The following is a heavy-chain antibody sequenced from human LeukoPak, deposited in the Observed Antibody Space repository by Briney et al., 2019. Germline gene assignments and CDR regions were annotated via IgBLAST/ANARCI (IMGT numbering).Heavy chain of an antibody. CDR2: ISSSDSTI. V-gene: IGHV3-11*04. J-gene: IGHJ6*03. CDR3: ARLLMVRGVISHMDV. Sequence: GGSLRLSCAASGFTFSDYYMSWIRQAPGKGLEWVSYISSSDSTIYYADSVKGRFTISRDNAKNSLYLQMNSLRAEDTAVYYCARLLMVRGVISHMDVWDKGTTVTVSS. CDR1: GFTFSDYY. D-gene: IGHD3-10*01.